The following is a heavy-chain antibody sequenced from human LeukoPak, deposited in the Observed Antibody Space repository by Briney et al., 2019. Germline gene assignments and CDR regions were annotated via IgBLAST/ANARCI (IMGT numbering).Heavy chain of an antibody. V-gene: IGHV3-9*01. D-gene: IGHD6-13*01. Sequence: GGSLRLSCAASGFTFDDYAMHWVRQAPGKGLEWVSGISWNSGSIGYADSVKGRFTISRDNAKNSLYLQMNRLRAEDTALDYCAKGPTGYSSSWYYFDYWGQGTLVTVSS. CDR3: AKGPTGYSSSWYYFDY. CDR2: ISWNSGSI. CDR1: GFTFDDYA. J-gene: IGHJ4*02.